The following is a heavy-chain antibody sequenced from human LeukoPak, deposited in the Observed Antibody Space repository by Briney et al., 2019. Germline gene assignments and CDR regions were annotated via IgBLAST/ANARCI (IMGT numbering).Heavy chain of an antibody. CDR1: GGSMSSYY. CDR3: ARDRCSGGSCYSDC. D-gene: IGHD2-15*01. CDR2: IYYSGST. Sequence: PSETLSLTCTVSGGSMSSYYWSWIRQPPGKGLEWIGYIYYSGSTKYNRSLKSRVTISVDTSKNLFSLKLTSVTAADTAVYYCARDRCSGGSCYSDCWGQGTLVTVSS. J-gene: IGHJ4*02. V-gene: IGHV4-59*01.